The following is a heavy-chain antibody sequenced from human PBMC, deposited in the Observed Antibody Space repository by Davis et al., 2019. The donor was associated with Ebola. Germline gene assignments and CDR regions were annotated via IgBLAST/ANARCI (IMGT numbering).Heavy chain of an antibody. D-gene: IGHD6-19*01. CDR1: GFTFSSYS. Sequence: GESLKISCAVSGFTFSSYSMNWVRQAPGKGLEWVSVIYDQSTAYAEAVRGRFIISRDKSNNTLYLEMSSLRVDDTAVYYCATTQWLREFDNWGQGTLVTVSS. J-gene: IGHJ4*02. CDR3: ATTQWLREFDN. CDR2: IYDQST. V-gene: IGHV3-53*05.